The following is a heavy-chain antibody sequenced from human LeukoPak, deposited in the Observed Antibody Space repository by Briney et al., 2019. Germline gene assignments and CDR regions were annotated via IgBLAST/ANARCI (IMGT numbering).Heavy chain of an antibody. D-gene: IGHD1-7*01. V-gene: IGHV4-59*01. CDR1: GDSISSYY. CDR3: ARGELNGDYFDY. Sequence: SETLSLTCTVSGDSISSYYWSWIRQPPGKGLEWIGYIYYSGSTNYNPSLKSRVTISVDTSKNQFSLKLSSVTAADTAVYYCARGELNGDYFDYWGQGTLVTVSS. CDR2: IYYSGST. J-gene: IGHJ4*02.